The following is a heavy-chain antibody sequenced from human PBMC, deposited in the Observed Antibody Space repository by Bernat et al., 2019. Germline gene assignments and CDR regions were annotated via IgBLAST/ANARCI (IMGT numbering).Heavy chain of an antibody. CDR1: GFTFSSYA. V-gene: IGHV3-23*01. Sequence: EVQLLESGGGLVQPGGSLRLSCAASGFTFSSYAMSWVRQAPGKGLEWVSAISGSGGSTYYADSVKGRFTISRDNSKNTLYLQMNSLRAEDTAVYYCAKDGGYCSSTSCYDYWYFDLWGRGTLVTVSS. CDR2: ISGSGGST. J-gene: IGHJ2*01. CDR3: AKDGGYCSSTSCYDYWYFDL. D-gene: IGHD2-2*01.